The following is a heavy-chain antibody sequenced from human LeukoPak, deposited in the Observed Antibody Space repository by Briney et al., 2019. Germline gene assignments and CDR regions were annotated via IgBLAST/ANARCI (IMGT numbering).Heavy chain of an antibody. D-gene: IGHD4-17*01. CDR2: INHSGST. CDR1: GGSFSGYY. V-gene: IGHV4-34*01. Sequence: SETLSLTCAVYGGSFSGYYWSWIRQPPGKGLEWIGEINHSGSTNYNPSLKSRVTISVDTSKNQFSLKPSSVTAADTAVYYCARAPDTVTTALDYWGQGTLVTVSS. CDR3: ARAPDTVTTALDY. J-gene: IGHJ4*02.